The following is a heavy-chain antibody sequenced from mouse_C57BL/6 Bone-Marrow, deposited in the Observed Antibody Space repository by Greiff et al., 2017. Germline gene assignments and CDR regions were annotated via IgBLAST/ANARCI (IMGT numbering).Heavy chain of an antibody. J-gene: IGHJ4*01. D-gene: IGHD1-1*01. Sequence: QLKESGAELVRPGASVKLSCTASGFNIKDDYMHWVKQRPEQGLEWIGWIDPENGDTEYASKFQGKATITADTSSNTAYLQLSSLTSEDTAVYYCTTSSTTVVAIDYAMDYWGQGTSVTVSS. CDR1: GFNIKDDY. CDR3: TTSSTTVVAIDYAMDY. V-gene: IGHV14-4*01. CDR2: IDPENGDT.